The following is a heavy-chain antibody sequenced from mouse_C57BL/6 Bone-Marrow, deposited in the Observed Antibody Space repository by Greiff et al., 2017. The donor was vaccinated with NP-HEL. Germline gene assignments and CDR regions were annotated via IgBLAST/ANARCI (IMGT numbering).Heavy chain of an antibody. CDR1: GFTFTDYY. D-gene: IGHD3-1*01. Sequence: DVMLVESGGGLVQPGGSLSLSCAASGFTFTDYYMSWVRQPPGKALEWLGFIRNKANGYTTEYSASVKGRFTISRDNSRSILYLQMNALRAEDSATYYCARSRLGDYAMDYWGQGTSVTVSS. J-gene: IGHJ4*01. CDR3: ARSRLGDYAMDY. CDR2: IRNKANGYTT. V-gene: IGHV7-3*01.